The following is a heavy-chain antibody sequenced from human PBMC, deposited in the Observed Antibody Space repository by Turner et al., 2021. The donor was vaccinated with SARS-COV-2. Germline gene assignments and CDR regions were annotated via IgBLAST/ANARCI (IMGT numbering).Heavy chain of an antibody. Sequence: QVQLVASGGCVVQPGRSLRLSCASSGFTFSSYAMHWVRQAPGKGLEWVAVISYDGSNKYYADSEKGLFTISSDNSKNTLYLQMNSLRAEDTAVYYCAGIEWLLLSYWGQGTLVTVSS. CDR1: GFTFSSYA. V-gene: IGHV3-30*04. CDR3: AGIEWLLLSY. J-gene: IGHJ4*02. D-gene: IGHD3-22*01. CDR2: ISYDGSNK.